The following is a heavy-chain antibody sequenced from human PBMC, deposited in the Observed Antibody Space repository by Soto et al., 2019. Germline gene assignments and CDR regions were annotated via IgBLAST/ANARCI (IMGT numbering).Heavy chain of an antibody. CDR1: GGTFGRYS. Sequence: QVQLVQSGAEVKKPGSSVRVSCKASGGTFGRYSISWVRQAPGLGLEWMGGTIPIFSTTNYAQKFQGRLTIIADASTTTAYMELSSLTSDDTAVYYCASNSQYCRGGGCYAYWGQGTLVTVAS. CDR3: ASNSQYCRGGGCYAY. D-gene: IGHD2-15*01. J-gene: IGHJ4*02. V-gene: IGHV1-69*01. CDR2: TIPIFSTT.